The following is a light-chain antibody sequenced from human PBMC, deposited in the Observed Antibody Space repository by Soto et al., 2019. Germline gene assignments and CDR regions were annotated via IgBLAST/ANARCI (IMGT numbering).Light chain of an antibody. Sequence: EIVMTQSPATLSVSPGERATLSCRASHSVSSHLAWYQQKPGQAPRLLIYGVSTRATGIPARFSGTGSGTEFTLIISSLQSEDFAVYYCQQYSDWPTFGPGTKVDIK. J-gene: IGKJ3*01. V-gene: IGKV3-15*01. CDR1: HSVSSH. CDR3: QQYSDWPT. CDR2: GVS.